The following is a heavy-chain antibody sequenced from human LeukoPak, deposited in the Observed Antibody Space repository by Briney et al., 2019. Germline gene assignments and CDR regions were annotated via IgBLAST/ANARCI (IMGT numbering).Heavy chain of an antibody. J-gene: IGHJ4*02. Sequence: GGSLRLSCVASGFTFSTYTFNWVRQAPGKGLEWLSYISSGVLTISYADYVKGRFTISRDNTKNSIFLDMTNLRAEDTAVYYCARDFDYGDYIDFWGQGTLVAVSS. CDR3: ARDFDYGDYIDF. D-gene: IGHD4/OR15-4a*01. V-gene: IGHV3-48*04. CDR2: ISSGVLTI. CDR1: GFTFSTYT.